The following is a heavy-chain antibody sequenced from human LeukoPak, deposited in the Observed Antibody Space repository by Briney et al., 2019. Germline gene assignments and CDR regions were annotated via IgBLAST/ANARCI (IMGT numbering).Heavy chain of an antibody. CDR3: AVYGDYIDP. Sequence: PSETLSLTCTVSGGSISSYSWSWIRQPPGKGLEWIGYIYHSGSTYYNLSLKSRVTISVDRSKNQFSLKLSSVTAADTAVYYCAVYGDYIDPWGQGTLVTVSS. J-gene: IGHJ5*02. V-gene: IGHV4-30-2*01. D-gene: IGHD4-17*01. CDR1: GGSISSYS. CDR2: IYHSGST.